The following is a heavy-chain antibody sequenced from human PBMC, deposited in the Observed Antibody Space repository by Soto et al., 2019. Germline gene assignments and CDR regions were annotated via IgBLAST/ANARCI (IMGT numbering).Heavy chain of an antibody. D-gene: IGHD3-16*01. CDR1: GYFFRSYA. J-gene: IGHJ5*02. Sequence: ASVTVSCTASGYFFRSYAMHWVRQAPGQRLEWMGWINAGNGNTKYSQKFQGRVTITRDTSASTAYMELSSLRSEDTAVYYCARGYGGPIGWFDPWGQGTLVTVSS. CDR2: INAGNGNT. CDR3: ARGYGGPIGWFDP. V-gene: IGHV1-3*01.